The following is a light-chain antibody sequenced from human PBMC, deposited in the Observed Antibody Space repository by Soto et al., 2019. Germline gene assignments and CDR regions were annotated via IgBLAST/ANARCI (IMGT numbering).Light chain of an antibody. Sequence: EIVLTQSPGTLSLSPGERATLSCRASQSVSSRYLTWYQQKPGQAPRLLIYGASSRATGIPDRFSGSGSGTDFTLTISRLEPEDFAVYSCQHYGGSPPITFGQGTRLEIK. CDR3: QHYGGSPPIT. V-gene: IGKV3-20*01. CDR1: QSVSSRY. CDR2: GAS. J-gene: IGKJ5*01.